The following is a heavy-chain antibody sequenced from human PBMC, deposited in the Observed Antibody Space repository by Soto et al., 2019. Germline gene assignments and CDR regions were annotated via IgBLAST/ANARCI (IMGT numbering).Heavy chain of an antibody. CDR3: ARHPGGVPAAPYYYYYYYMDV. CDR1: GGSISSYY. D-gene: IGHD2-2*01. Sequence: SETLSLTCTVSGGSISSYYWSWIRQPPGKGLEWIGYIYYSGSTNYNPSLKSRVTISVDTSKNQFSLKLSSVTAADTAVYYCARHPGGVPAAPYYYYYYYMDVWGKGTTVTVSS. CDR2: IYYSGST. V-gene: IGHV4-59*08. J-gene: IGHJ6*03.